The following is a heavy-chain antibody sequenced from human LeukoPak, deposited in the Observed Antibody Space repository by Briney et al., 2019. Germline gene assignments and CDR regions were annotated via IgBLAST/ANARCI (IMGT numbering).Heavy chain of an antibody. CDR2: IWYDGSNK. V-gene: IGHV3-33*01. CDR3: ARGGEGYYFDY. J-gene: IGHJ4*02. D-gene: IGHD2-15*01. Sequence: GGSLRLSCAASGFTFSSYGMHWVRQAPGKGLEWVAVIWYDGSNKYYADSVKGRFTISRDNSKNTLYLHMNSLRAEDTAVYYCARGGEGYYFDYWGQGTLVTVSS. CDR1: GFTFSSYG.